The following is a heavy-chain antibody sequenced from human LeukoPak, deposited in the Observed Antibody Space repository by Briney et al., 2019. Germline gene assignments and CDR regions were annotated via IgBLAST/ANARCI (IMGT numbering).Heavy chain of an antibody. Sequence: GGSPRLSCAVSGFTFTGHTMTWLRQPPGKGLEWVSIIGGRDDRTYYADSVKGRFTISRDNSKNILYLQMNSLRAEDTAVYYCAKDPNPFYDFWSGYKWGQGTLVTVSS. D-gene: IGHD3-3*01. CDR3: AKDPNPFYDFWSGYK. V-gene: IGHV3-23*01. CDR1: GFTFTGHT. J-gene: IGHJ4*02. CDR2: IGGRDDRT.